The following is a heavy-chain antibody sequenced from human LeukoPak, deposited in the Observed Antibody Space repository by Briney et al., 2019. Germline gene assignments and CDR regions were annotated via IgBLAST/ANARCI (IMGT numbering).Heavy chain of an antibody. V-gene: IGHV1-69*04. CDR3: ATVPTTVTTSANFDY. Sequence: SVKVSCKASGDTLNSYAISWVRQAPGQGLEWMGRIIPLLGIANYAQKFQGRVTISADKSTSTAYMELSSLRSEDTAVYYCATVPTTVTTSANFDYWGQGTLVTVSA. D-gene: IGHD4-17*01. J-gene: IGHJ4*02. CDR2: IIPLLGIA. CDR1: GDTLNSYA.